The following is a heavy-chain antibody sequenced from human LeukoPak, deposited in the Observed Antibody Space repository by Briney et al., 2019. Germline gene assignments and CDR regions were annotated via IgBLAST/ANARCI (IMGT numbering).Heavy chain of an antibody. CDR3: ARGSRIAAADY. Sequence: GESLKISCKGSGYTFTNYWIGWVRQMPGKGLEWMGIIYPGDSDTRYSPSFQGHVTISADKSISTAYLQWSSLKASDTAMYYCARGSRIAAADYWGQGTLVTVSS. CDR1: GYTFTNYW. J-gene: IGHJ4*02. CDR2: IYPGDSDT. D-gene: IGHD6-13*01. V-gene: IGHV5-51*01.